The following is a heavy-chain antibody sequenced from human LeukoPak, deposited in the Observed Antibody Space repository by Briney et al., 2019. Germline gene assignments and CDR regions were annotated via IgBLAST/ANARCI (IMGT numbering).Heavy chain of an antibody. J-gene: IGHJ4*02. CDR2: IKQDGNEK. CDR3: ARDTLGEGEDANYAVYYFDY. D-gene: IGHD4/OR15-4a*01. V-gene: IGHV3-7*01. Sequence: PGGSLRLSCAASGFRFNTFWMSWVRQAPGKGLEWVANIKQDGNEKYYADSVKGRFTISRDNGKNSLDLQMSSLRADDTAFYYCARDTLGEGEDANYAVYYFDYWGQGTVVTVSS. CDR1: GFRFNTFW.